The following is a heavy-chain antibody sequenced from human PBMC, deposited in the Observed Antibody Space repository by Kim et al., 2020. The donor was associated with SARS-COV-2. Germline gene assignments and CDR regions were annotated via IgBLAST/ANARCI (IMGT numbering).Heavy chain of an antibody. J-gene: IGHJ6*02. D-gene: IGHD3-3*01. Sequence: SETLSLTCTVSGGSISSSSYYWGWIRQPPGKGLEWIGSIYYSGSTYYNPSLKSRVTISVDTSKNQFSLKLSSVTAADTAVYYCASGEREWLFSYYYYYGMDVWGQGTTVTVSS. CDR2: IYYSGST. V-gene: IGHV4-39*01. CDR1: GGSISSSSYY. CDR3: ASGEREWLFSYYYYYGMDV.